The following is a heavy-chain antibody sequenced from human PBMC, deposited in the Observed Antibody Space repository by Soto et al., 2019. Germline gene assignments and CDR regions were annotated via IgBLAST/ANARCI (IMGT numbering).Heavy chain of an antibody. V-gene: IGHV1-8*01. CDR1: GYTFTRYD. J-gene: IGHJ3*02. Sequence: QVQLVQSGAEVKKPGASVKVSCKASGYTFTRYDINWVRQATGHGLEWMGWMNPNSGNTGYAQKCQGRVTRTRNTSISTADMEPSSLRSEDTAVYDCARHVVVGAIDAFDIWGQGTMVTVSS. CDR3: ARHVVVGAIDAFDI. CDR2: MNPNSGNT. D-gene: IGHD1-26*01.